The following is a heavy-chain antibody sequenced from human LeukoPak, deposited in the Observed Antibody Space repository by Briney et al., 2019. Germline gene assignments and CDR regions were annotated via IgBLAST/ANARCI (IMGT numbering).Heavy chain of an antibody. CDR1: GGSIGSGGYY. V-gene: IGHV4-31*03. CDR3: ARTSLQYVDFDY. CDR2: IYYSGST. J-gene: IGHJ4*02. Sequence: PSETLSLTCTVCGGSIGSGGYYWSWIRQHPGKGLEWIGYIYYSGSTYYNPSLKSRVTISVDTSKNQFSLKLSSVTAADTAVYYCARTSLQYVDFDYWGQGTLVTVSS. D-gene: IGHD4-11*01.